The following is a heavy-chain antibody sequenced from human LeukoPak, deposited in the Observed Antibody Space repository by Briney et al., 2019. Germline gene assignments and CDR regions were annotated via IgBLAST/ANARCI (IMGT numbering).Heavy chain of an antibody. CDR1: GYTFTGYY. CDR2: INPNSGST. Sequence: ASVKASCKASGYTFTGYYMHWVRQAPGQGLEWMGWINPNSGSTNYAQKFQGRVTITRNTSISTAYMELSSLRSEDTAVYYCARTRRSYYYYYYMDVWGKGTTVTVSS. CDR3: ARTRRSYYYYYYMDV. J-gene: IGHJ6*03. V-gene: IGHV1-2*02.